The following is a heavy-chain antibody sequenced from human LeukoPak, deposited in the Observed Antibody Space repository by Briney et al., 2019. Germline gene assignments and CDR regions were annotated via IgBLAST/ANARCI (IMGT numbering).Heavy chain of an antibody. V-gene: IGHV1-18*01. Sequence: GASVKVSCKASGYTFTSYGISWVRQAPGQGLEWMGWISAYNGNTNYAQKLQGRVTMTTDTSTSAAYMELRSLRSDDTAVYYCAIVPYGSGSYPAGEWGQGTLVTVSS. D-gene: IGHD3-10*01. CDR1: GYTFTSYG. CDR2: ISAYNGNT. CDR3: AIVPYGSGSYPAGE. J-gene: IGHJ4*02.